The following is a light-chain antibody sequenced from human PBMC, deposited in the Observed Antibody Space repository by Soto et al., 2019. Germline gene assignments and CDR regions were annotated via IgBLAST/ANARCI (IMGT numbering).Light chain of an antibody. CDR2: DAA. Sequence: DAQMTQPPSTLSASVGGSVTITFRASQPIKRCVAWYQQKPGKAPKFLIYDAAFLQSGVPARFSGSGSETEFTLTISSLQPDDFAPYDCQHGWAFGQGTKVDIK. J-gene: IGKJ1*01. V-gene: IGKV1-5*01. CDR3: QHGWA. CDR1: QPIKRC.